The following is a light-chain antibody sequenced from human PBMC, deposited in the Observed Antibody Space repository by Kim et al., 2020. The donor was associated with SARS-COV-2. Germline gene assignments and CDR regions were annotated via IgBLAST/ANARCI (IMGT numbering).Light chain of an antibody. CDR2: YDS. Sequence: SYELTQPPSVSAAPGETARIPCGGTKIGDKSVHWYPQKPGQAPVLAIFYDSDRPSGIPERISGSNSGNTATLTISRVEAGDEVDYYCQLWDSSTDHVVFGGGTQLTV. CDR1: KIGDKS. CDR3: QLWDSSTDHVV. V-gene: IGLV3-21*04. J-gene: IGLJ2*01.